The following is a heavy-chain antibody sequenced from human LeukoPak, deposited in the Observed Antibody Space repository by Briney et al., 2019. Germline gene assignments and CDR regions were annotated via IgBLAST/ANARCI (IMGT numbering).Heavy chain of an antibody. CDR1: GGSISSYY. Sequence: SETLSLTCTVSGGSISSYYWSWIRQPPGKGLEWIGYIYYSGSTNYNPSLKSRVTISVDTSKNQFSLKLSSVTAADTAVYYCARLYYYDSSGYYYPTYYYYYMDVWGKGTTVTVSS. CDR2: IYYSGST. CDR3: ARLYYYDSSGYYYPTYYYYYMDV. J-gene: IGHJ6*03. V-gene: IGHV4-59*01. D-gene: IGHD3-22*01.